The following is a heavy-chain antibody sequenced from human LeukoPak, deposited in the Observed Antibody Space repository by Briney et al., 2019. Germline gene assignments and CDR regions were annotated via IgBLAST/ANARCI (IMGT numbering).Heavy chain of an antibody. CDR3: ARAVAATRVAGY. Sequence: SETLSLTCAVYGGSFSGYYWSWIRQPPGKGLEWIGEIDHSGSTDYNPSLKSRVTISVDTSKNQFSLKLSSLTAADTALYYCARAVAATRVAGYWGQGTLVTVSS. D-gene: IGHD6-19*01. J-gene: IGHJ4*02. V-gene: IGHV4-34*01. CDR2: IDHSGST. CDR1: GGSFSGYY.